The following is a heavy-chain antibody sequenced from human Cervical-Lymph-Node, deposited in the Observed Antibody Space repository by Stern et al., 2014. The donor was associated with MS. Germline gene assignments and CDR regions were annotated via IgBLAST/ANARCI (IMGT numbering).Heavy chain of an antibody. D-gene: IGHD4-23*01. CDR2: ISYDGSNK. J-gene: IGHJ4*02. Sequence: QLVESGGDVVQPGRSLRISCAASGFSFTHYGMHWVRQAPGKGLEWVAVISYDGSNKQYADAVKGRFTISRDNSKNTLYLQMNSVRAEDTAVYYCAKDRGLVWYGGLYNWGQGILVTVSS. CDR3: AKDRGLVWYGGLYN. V-gene: IGHV3-30*18. CDR1: GFSFTHYG.